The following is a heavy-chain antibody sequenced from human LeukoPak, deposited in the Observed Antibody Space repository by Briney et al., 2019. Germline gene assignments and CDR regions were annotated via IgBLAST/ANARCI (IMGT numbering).Heavy chain of an antibody. D-gene: IGHD3-10*01. CDR1: GYTFTGYY. V-gene: IGHV1-18*04. CDR3: ARVIPSVHSSGSQPRRGFDP. CDR2: ISAYNGNT. J-gene: IGHJ5*02. Sequence: ASVKVSCKASGYTFTGYYMHWVRQAPGQGLEWMGWISAYNGNTNYAQKLQGRVTMTTDTSTSTAYMELRSLRSDDTAVYYCARVIPSVHSSGSQPRRGFDPWGQGTLVTVSS.